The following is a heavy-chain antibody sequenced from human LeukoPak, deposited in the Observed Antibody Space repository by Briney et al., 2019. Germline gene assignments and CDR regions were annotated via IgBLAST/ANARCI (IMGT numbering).Heavy chain of an antibody. D-gene: IGHD6-19*01. J-gene: IGHJ4*02. V-gene: IGHV4-61*02. CDR2: IYAGGRS. CDR3: ASDHSGWLGLGY. CDR1: NVSISSGSHY. Sequence: PSETLSLTCTVSNVSISSGSHYWNWIRQPAGKGLEWIGRIYAGGRSNYNPSLRSRVTISVDTSKNQFSPRLSSVTATDTGVYYCASDHSGWLGLGYWGQGTLVSVSS.